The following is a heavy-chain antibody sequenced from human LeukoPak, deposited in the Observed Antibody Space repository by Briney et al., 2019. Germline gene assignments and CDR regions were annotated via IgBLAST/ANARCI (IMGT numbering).Heavy chain of an antibody. V-gene: IGHV3-23*01. D-gene: IGHD3-9*01. CDR3: AKDGGVLRYFDWYEDDY. CDR1: GFTFSSYA. Sequence: PGGSLRLSCAASGFTFSSYAMSWVRQAPGKGLEWVSAISGSGGSTYYADSVKGRFTISRDNSKSTLCLQMNSLRAEDTAVYYCAKDGGVLRYFDWYEDDYWGQGTLVTVSS. J-gene: IGHJ4*02. CDR2: ISGSGGST.